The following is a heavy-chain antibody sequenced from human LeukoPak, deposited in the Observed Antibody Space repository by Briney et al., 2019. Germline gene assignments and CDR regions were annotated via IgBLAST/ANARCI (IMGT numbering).Heavy chain of an antibody. CDR3: AGDHGSSGYLY. Sequence: SETLSLTCAFYGGSFSGYYWSWIRQPPGKGLEWIGDINPGGSTNYNPSLKSRVIVSVDTSKNQLSLKLTSVTAADTAVYYCAGDHGSSGYLYWGPGILVTVSP. V-gene: IGHV4-34*01. CDR2: INPGGST. D-gene: IGHD3-22*01. J-gene: IGHJ4*02. CDR1: GGSFSGYY.